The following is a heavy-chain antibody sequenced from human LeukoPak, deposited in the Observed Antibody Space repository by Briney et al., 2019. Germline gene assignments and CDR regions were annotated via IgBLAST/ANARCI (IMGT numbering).Heavy chain of an antibody. J-gene: IGHJ4*02. D-gene: IGHD2-8*01. CDR3: ARVRRSQQLRLGRVLDY. Sequence: SETLSLTCAVYGGSFSGYYWRWIRQPPGKGLESIGEINHSGSTNYNPSLKSRVTISVDMSKNQFSLKLSSVTAADTAVYYCARVRRSQQLRLGRVLDYWGQGTLVTVSS. V-gene: IGHV4-34*01. CDR2: INHSGST. CDR1: GGSFSGYY.